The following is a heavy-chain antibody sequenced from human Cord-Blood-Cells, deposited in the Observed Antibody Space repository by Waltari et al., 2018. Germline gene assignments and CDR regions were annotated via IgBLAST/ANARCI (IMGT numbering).Heavy chain of an antibody. V-gene: IGHV4-30-2*01. Sequence: QLQLQESGSGLVKPSQTLSLTCAVSGGSISSGGYSWSWIRQPPGKGLEWIGYIYHSVSTYYNPSLKSRVTISVDRSKNQFSLKLSSVTAADTAVYYCARADIVATFYFDYWGQGTLVTVSS. CDR3: ARADIVATFYFDY. CDR1: GGSISSGGYS. D-gene: IGHD5-12*01. J-gene: IGHJ4*02. CDR2: IYHSVST.